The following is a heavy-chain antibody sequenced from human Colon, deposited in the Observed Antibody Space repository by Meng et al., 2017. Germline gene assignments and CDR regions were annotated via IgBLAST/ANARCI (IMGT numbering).Heavy chain of an antibody. J-gene: IGHJ4*02. V-gene: IGHV6-1*01. CDR1: GDSVSSNSAA. Sequence: QVQLPQSGPGLVKPSQTLSPTCAMSGDSVSSNSAAWNWIRQSPSRGLEWLGRTYYRSKYYNDYALSVKSRITINPDTSKNQFSLQLNSVTPEDTAIYYCARDWGDVRGGFDFWGQGTLVTVSS. CDR2: TYYRSKYYN. D-gene: IGHD3-10*02. CDR3: ARDWGDVRGGFDF.